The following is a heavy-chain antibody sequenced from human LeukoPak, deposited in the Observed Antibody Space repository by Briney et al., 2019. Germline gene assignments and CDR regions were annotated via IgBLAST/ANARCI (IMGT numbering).Heavy chain of an antibody. CDR2: ISGDGGST. Sequence: QTGGSLRLSCCACGFTFDDYAMHWVRQAPGKGLEWVSLISGDGGSTYYADSVKGRFTISRDNSKNSLYLQMNSLRTEDTALYYCAKDTHPYYDFWSGYFFDYWGQGTLVTVSS. CDR3: AKDTHPYYDFWSGYFFDY. D-gene: IGHD3-3*01. CDR1: GFTFDDYA. V-gene: IGHV3-43*02. J-gene: IGHJ4*02.